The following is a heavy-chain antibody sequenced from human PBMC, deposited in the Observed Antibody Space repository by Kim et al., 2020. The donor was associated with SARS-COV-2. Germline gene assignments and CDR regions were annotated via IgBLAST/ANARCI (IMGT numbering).Heavy chain of an antibody. CDR1: RFTFSSYW. CDR3: ASHSTGYVCYNFDY. J-gene: IGHJ4*02. Sequence: GGSLRLSCVASRFTFSSYWMHWVRQAPGKGLEWVSRVNSDGSSTNYADSVKGRFTISRDNARNTLYLQMNRLRAEDTAVYYCASHSTGYVCYNFDYWGQGTLVTVSS. V-gene: IGHV3-74*01. CDR2: VNSDGSST. D-gene: IGHD3-16*01.